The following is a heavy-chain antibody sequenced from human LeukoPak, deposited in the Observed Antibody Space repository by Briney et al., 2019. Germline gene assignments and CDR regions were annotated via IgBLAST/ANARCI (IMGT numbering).Heavy chain of an antibody. CDR1: GGTFSSYA. D-gene: IGHD5-18*01. V-gene: IGHV1-69*01. Sequence: GSSVKASCKASGGTFSSYAISWVRQAPGQGLEWMGGIIPSFGTANDAQKFQGRVTITADESTSTAYMELSSLRSEDTAVYYCARAREVGYSYGPIDYWGQGTLVTVSS. J-gene: IGHJ4*02. CDR2: IIPSFGTA. CDR3: ARAREVGYSYGPIDY.